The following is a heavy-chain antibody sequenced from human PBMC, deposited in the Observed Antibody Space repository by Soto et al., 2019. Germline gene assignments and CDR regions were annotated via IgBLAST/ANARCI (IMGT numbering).Heavy chain of an antibody. D-gene: IGHD4-17*01. V-gene: IGHV4-59*01. CDR3: ARETTKYGMDV. CDR2: IYYSGST. Sequence: PSETLSLTCTVSGGSISSYYWSWIRQPPGKGLEWIGYIYYSGSTNYNPSLKSRVTISVDTSKNQFSLKLSSVTAADTAVYYCARETTKYGMDVWGQGTTVTVSS. J-gene: IGHJ6*02. CDR1: GGSISSYY.